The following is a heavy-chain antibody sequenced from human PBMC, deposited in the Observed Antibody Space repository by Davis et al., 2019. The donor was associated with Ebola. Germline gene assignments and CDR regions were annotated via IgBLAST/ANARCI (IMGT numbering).Heavy chain of an antibody. D-gene: IGHD2-2*01. Sequence: PSETLSLTCIVSGGSVSSSNWWSWVRQSPGQGLDYIGEVFHTGSTNYNPSLRGRVTILVDKSKNQFSLRLTSVTAADTAVYYCARGGYCTASTCYGGYSYYGMDVWGQGTTVTVSS. CDR1: GGSVSSSNW. V-gene: IGHV4-4*02. CDR2: VFHTGST. CDR3: ARGGYCTASTCYGGYSYYGMDV. J-gene: IGHJ6*02.